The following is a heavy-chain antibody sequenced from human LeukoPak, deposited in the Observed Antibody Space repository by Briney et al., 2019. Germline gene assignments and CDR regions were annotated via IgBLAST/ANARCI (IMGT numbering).Heavy chain of an antibody. CDR1: GFTFSSYG. CDR2: ISYDGSNK. Sequence: PGRSLRLSCAASGFTFSSYGMHWVRQAPGKGLEWVAVISYDGSNKYYADSVKGRFTISRDNSKNTLYLQMSSLRAEDTAVYYCAKAYYGGPLYGSGSNDYWGQGTLVTVSS. J-gene: IGHJ4*02. CDR3: AKAYYGGPLYGSGSNDY. V-gene: IGHV3-30*18. D-gene: IGHD3-10*01.